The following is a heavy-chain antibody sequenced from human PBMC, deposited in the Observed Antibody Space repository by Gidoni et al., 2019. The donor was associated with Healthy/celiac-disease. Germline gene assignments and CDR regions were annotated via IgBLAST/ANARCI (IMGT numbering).Heavy chain of an antibody. CDR1: GGYFSGYY. J-gene: IGHJ2*01. CDR3: ARSLIQLWSPAPWYFDL. CDR2: INHSGST. Sequence: QVQLQQWGAGLWKPSETLSLTCAVYGGYFSGYYWSWIRQPPGKGLEWIGEINHSGSTNYNPSLQSRVTISVDTSKNQFSLKLSSVTAADTAVYYCARSLIQLWSPAPWYFDLWGRGTLVTVSS. V-gene: IGHV4-34*01. D-gene: IGHD5-18*01.